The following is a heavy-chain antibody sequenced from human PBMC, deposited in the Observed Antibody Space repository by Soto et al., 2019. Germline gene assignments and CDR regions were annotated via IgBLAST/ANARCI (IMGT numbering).Heavy chain of an antibody. CDR1: GFTVSSNY. CDR2: IYAGGTI. V-gene: IGHV3-53*01. CDR3: ARAGHYESSGYYYWYFDL. D-gene: IGHD3-22*01. J-gene: IGHJ2*01. Sequence: EVQLVESGGGLIQPGGSLRLSCAASGFTVSSNYMSWVRQAPGKGLEWVSVIYAGGTIYYADSVKGRFTISRDNSKNTWYLQMNSLRAEDTAVYYCARAGHYESSGYYYWYFDLWGRGTLVTVSS.